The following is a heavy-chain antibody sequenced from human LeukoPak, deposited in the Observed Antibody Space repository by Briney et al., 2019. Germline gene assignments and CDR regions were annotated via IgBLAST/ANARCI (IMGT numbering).Heavy chain of an antibody. Sequence: PGGSLRLSCAASGFTFSSYEMNWVRQAPGKGLEWVSYISSSGSTIYYADSVKGRLTISRDNAKNSLYLQMNSLRAEDTAVYYCARDSYCSGGSCLPFFNYWGQGTLVTVSS. CDR2: ISSSGSTI. V-gene: IGHV3-48*03. CDR1: GFTFSSYE. J-gene: IGHJ4*02. CDR3: ARDSYCSGGSCLPFFNY. D-gene: IGHD2-15*01.